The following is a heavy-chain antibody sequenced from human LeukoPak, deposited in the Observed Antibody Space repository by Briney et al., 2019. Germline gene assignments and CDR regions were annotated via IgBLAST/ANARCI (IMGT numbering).Heavy chain of an antibody. V-gene: IGHV3-30*18. CDR3: AKDLHPLNHVPGDY. Sequence: PGRSLRLSCAASGFTFSSYGMHWVRQAPGKGLEWVAVISYDGSNKYYADSVKGRFTISRDNSKNTLYLQMSSLRAEDTAVYYCAKDLHPLNHVPGDYWGQGTLVTVSS. D-gene: IGHD1-14*01. CDR2: ISYDGSNK. J-gene: IGHJ4*02. CDR1: GFTFSSYG.